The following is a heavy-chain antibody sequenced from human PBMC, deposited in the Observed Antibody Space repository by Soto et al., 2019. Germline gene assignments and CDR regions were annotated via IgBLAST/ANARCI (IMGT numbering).Heavy chain of an antibody. CDR3: ARAPPQNVVVVAATPTDAFDI. D-gene: IGHD2-15*01. CDR2: INAGNGNT. CDR1: GYTFTIYA. V-gene: IGHV1-3*01. J-gene: IGHJ3*02. Sequence: ASVKVSCKASGYTFTIYAMHWVRQAPGQRLEWMGWINAGNGNTKYSQKFQGRVTITRDTSASTAYMELSSLRSEDTAVYYCARAPPQNVVVVAATPTDAFDIWGQGTMVTVSS.